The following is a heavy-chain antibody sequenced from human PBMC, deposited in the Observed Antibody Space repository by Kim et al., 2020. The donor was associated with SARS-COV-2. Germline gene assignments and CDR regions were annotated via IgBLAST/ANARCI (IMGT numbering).Heavy chain of an antibody. CDR3: ARQTIGIVVVPANTNWFDP. Sequence: SETLSLTCAVYGGSFSGYYWSWIRQPPGKGLEWIGEINHSGSTNYNPSLKSRVTISVDTSKNQFSLKLSSVTAADTAVYYCARQTIGIVVVPANTNWFDPWGQGTLVTVSS. J-gene: IGHJ5*02. CDR1: GGSFSGYY. CDR2: INHSGST. D-gene: IGHD2-2*01. V-gene: IGHV4-34*01.